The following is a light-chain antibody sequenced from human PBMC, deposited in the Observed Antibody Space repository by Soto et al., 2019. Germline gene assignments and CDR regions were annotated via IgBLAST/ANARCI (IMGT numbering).Light chain of an antibody. Sequence: DIQLTQSPSFLSASVGDRVTITCRASQGISSYLAWYQQKPAKAPKLLSYAASTLQSGLPSSSSGSGSGTAFTLTTSSLPPEDFQASYYQQLNRYPQTFGGGTKVEIK. CDR2: AAS. J-gene: IGKJ4*01. CDR3: QQLNRYPQT. V-gene: IGKV1-9*01. CDR1: QGISSY.